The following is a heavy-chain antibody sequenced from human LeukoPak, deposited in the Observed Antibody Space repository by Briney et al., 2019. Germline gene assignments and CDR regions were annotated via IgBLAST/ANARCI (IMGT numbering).Heavy chain of an antibody. CDR3: ARPQGFQLLDFEY. D-gene: IGHD2-2*01. CDR1: GFTFSSSAMN. J-gene: IGHJ4*02. V-gene: IGHV4-39*01. Sequence: PGGSLRLSCAASGFTFSSSAMNWVRQPPGKGLEWIGSIHYSGSTYYNPSLKSRVTISVDTSKNQFSLKLSSVTAADTAVYYCARPQGFQLLDFEYWGQGTLVTVSS. CDR2: IHYSGST.